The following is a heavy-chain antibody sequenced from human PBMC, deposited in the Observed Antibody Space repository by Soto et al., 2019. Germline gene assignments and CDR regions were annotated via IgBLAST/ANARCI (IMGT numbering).Heavy chain of an antibody. CDR1: GFTFTRYS. J-gene: IGHJ5*02. D-gene: IGHD3-22*01. CDR3: ARVLTLNPLITMIVALIFDP. Sequence: SLRLSCAASGFTFTRYSMNWVRQAPGKGLEWVSSISSTTNYIYYGDSMKGRFTISRDNAKNSLYLEMNSLRAEDTAVYYCARVLTLNPLITMIVALIFDPWGQGTLVTVSS. V-gene: IGHV3-21*06. CDR2: ISSTTNYI.